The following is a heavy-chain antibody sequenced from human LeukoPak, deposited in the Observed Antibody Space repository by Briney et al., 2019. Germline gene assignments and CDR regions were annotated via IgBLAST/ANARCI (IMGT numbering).Heavy chain of an antibody. D-gene: IGHD6-19*01. J-gene: IGHJ6*02. CDR2: ISYDGSNK. CDR3: ARGMYSSGWYSNYGMDV. CDR1: GFTVSSYA. V-gene: IGHV3-30*04. Sequence: GRSLRLSCAASGFTVSSYAMHWVRQAPGKGLEWVAVISYDGSNKYYADSVKGRFTISRDSSKNTLYLQMNSLRAEDTAVYYCARGMYSSGWYSNYGMDVWGQGTTVTVSS.